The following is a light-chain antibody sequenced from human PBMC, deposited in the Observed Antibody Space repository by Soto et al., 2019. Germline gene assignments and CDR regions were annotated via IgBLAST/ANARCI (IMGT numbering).Light chain of an antibody. CDR1: QSVNGW. CDR3: QQYNTYSIT. J-gene: IGKJ5*01. CDR2: EAS. V-gene: IGKV1-5*01. Sequence: IQMTQSPSTLSASAGERVTITCRASQSVNGWLAWYQQKPGKAPKLLISEASSLDSGVPSRFSGSGSGTEFTLTISGLQPDDFATYYCQQYNTYSITFGQGTRLEIK.